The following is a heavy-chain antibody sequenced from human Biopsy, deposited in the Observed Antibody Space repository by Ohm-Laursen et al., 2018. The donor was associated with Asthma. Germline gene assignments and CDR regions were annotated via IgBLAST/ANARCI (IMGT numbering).Heavy chain of an antibody. V-gene: IGHV3-7*01. CDR3: ARDLGTTRMDV. CDR2: ITGDGSQK. J-gene: IGHJ6*02. Sequence: SLRLSCAASGFPFGHFWMSWGRQTPGKGLEWVATITGDGSQKFYVDSVTGRFTISRDNSKNSLYLQMNSLRAEDTAVYYCARDLGTTRMDVWGQGTTVTVSS. CDR1: GFPFGHFW. D-gene: IGHD1-1*01.